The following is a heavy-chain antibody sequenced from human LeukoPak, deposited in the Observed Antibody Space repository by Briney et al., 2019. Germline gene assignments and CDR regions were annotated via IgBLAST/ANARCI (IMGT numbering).Heavy chain of an antibody. V-gene: IGHV3-20*04. Sequence: PGGSLRLSCAASGFAFDDYGMSWVRHAPGKGLEWVSGIDRNGDSTGYADSVEGRFTISRDNAKNSLYLQMDSLRAEDTAVYYCARDHYYYDSSGPDYWGQGTLVTVSS. CDR3: ARDHYYYDSSGPDY. D-gene: IGHD3-22*01. CDR2: IDRNGDST. J-gene: IGHJ4*02. CDR1: GFAFDDYG.